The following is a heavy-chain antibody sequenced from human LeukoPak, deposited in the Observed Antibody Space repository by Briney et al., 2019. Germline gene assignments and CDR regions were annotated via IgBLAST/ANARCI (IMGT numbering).Heavy chain of an antibody. D-gene: IGHD4-17*01. CDR1: GFTVSSNY. CDR2: IYSGGST. Sequence: GGSLRLSCAASGFTVSSNYMSWVRQAPGKGLEWASVIYSGGSTYYADSVKGRFTISRDNSKNTLYLQMNSLRVEDTALYYCASRSGGDYPYFDYWGQGTLVTVSS. J-gene: IGHJ4*02. V-gene: IGHV3-53*01. CDR3: ASRSGGDYPYFDY.